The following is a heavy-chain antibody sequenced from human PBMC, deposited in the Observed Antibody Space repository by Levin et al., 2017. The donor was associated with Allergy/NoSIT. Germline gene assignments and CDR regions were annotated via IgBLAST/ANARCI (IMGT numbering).Heavy chain of an antibody. CDR1: GLNFNSYG. CDR3: GARVFDY. Sequence: GGSLRLSCAVSGLNFNSYGMNWVRQARGKGLEWVALISSAGSDGYYADSVRGRFTISRDNSKSTLYLQMNSLRPDDTAVYYCGARVFDYWGQGTLVNVSS. V-gene: IGHV3-30*03. CDR2: ISSAGSDG. J-gene: IGHJ4*02.